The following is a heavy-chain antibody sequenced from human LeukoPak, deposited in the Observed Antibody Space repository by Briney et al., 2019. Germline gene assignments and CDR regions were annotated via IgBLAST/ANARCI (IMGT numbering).Heavy chain of an antibody. CDR3: ARRRDSGSLQHFDY. CDR2: ISYDGSNK. Sequence: PGRSLRLSCAASGFTFSSYGMHWVRQAPGKGLEWVAVISYDGSNKYYADSVKGRFTISRDNAKNSLYLQMNSLRAEDTAVYYCARRRDSGSLQHFDYWGQGTLVTVSS. V-gene: IGHV3-30*03. D-gene: IGHD1-26*01. CDR1: GFTFSSYG. J-gene: IGHJ4*02.